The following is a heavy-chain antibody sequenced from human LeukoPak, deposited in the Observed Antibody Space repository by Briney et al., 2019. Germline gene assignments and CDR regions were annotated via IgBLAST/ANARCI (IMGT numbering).Heavy chain of an antibody. CDR2: ISGSGGST. D-gene: IGHD6-6*01. V-gene: IGHV3-23*01. CDR3: ARVGQLVYYYYGMDV. CDR1: GFTFSSYA. J-gene: IGHJ6*02. Sequence: PGGSLRLSWAASGFTFSSYAMSWVRQAPGKGLEWVSAISGSGGSTYYADSVKGRFTISRHNSKNTLYLQMNSLRAEDTAVYYCARVGQLVYYYYGMDVWGQGTTVTVSS.